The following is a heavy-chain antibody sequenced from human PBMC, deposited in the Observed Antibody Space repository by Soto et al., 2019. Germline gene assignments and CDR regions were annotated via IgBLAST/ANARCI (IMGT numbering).Heavy chain of an antibody. CDR3: ARGFCTTPICDPWFAP. Sequence: GESLKISCTGSGYAFTSYWIAWVRQMPGKGLEWMGIIYPGDSDTRYSPSFQGQVTISADKSITTAYLQWSSLKASDTAMYYCARGFCTTPICDPWFAPWGKGTLVTVSS. CDR1: GYAFTSYW. CDR2: IYPGDSDT. J-gene: IGHJ5*02. V-gene: IGHV5-51*01. D-gene: IGHD2-8*01.